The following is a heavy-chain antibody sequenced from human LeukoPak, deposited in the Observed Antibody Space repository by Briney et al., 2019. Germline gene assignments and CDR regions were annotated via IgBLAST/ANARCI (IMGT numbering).Heavy chain of an antibody. CDR1: GYTFTSYD. Sequence: ASVKVSCKASGYTFTSYDINWVRHATGQGLEWMGWMSPNSGDTGYAQKFQGRVTMTRDTSISTALMELTSLKSEDTAVYYCVRGPPNWGFDFWGQGALVTVSS. CDR3: VRGPPNWGFDF. V-gene: IGHV1-8*01. J-gene: IGHJ4*02. CDR2: MSPNSGDT. D-gene: IGHD7-27*01.